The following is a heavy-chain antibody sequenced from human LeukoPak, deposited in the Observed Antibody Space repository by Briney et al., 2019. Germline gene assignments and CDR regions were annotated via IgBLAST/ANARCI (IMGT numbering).Heavy chain of an antibody. V-gene: IGHV3-21*03. CDR1: GFTFSSYS. Sequence: PGGSLRLSCAASGFTFSSYSMNWVRQAPGKGLEWVSSISSSSSYIYYADSVKGRFTISRDNAKNSLYLQMNSLNTEDTAVYYCTREGENSSGWSGYWGQGTLVTVSS. CDR2: ISSSSSYI. J-gene: IGHJ4*02. CDR3: TREGENSSGWSGY. D-gene: IGHD6-19*01.